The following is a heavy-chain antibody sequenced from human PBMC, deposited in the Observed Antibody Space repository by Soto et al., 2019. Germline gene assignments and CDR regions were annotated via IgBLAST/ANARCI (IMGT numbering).Heavy chain of an antibody. CDR3: AKDRRAGGNYGFYSDF. D-gene: IGHD1-7*01. CDR1: GFTFSSYG. Sequence: EVQLLESGGGLVQPGGSLRLSCAASGFTFSSYGMTWVRQAPGKGLEWVSFSSATGAGTYYADSVKGRFPISRDNSNNTLYLQMTSLSADDTAVYYCAKDRRAGGNYGFYSDFWGQGDRVIVSS. J-gene: IGHJ4*02. CDR2: SSATGAGT. V-gene: IGHV3-23*01.